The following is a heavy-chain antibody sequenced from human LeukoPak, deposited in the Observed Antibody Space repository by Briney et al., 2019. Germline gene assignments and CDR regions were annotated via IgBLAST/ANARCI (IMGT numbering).Heavy chain of an antibody. J-gene: IGHJ4*02. D-gene: IGHD2-15*01. V-gene: IGHV3-23*01. CDR1: GFTFSSYA. Sequence: GGSLRLSCEASGFTFSSYAMSWVRQAPGKGLEWVSAISGSGDRTYYADSVRGRFSISRDSSKSTLFLQMDSLRAEDTAVYYCAKGRFCTGSGCYSTAPDYWAREPWSPSPQ. CDR3: AKGRFCTGSGCYSTAPDY. CDR2: ISGSGDRT.